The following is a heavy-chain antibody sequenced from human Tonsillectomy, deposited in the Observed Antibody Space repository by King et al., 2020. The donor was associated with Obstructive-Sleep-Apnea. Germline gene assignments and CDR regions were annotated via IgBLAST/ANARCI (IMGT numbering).Heavy chain of an antibody. D-gene: IGHD1-26*01. V-gene: IGHV3-30*04. Sequence: VQLVESGGGVVQPGRSLRLSCAASGFTFSSYAMHWVRQAPGKGLEWVAVIAYDGSNKYYADSVKGRFTISRDNSKNTLYLQMNSLRAEDTAVYYCARVGVGATYCDYWGQGTLVTVSS. CDR1: GFTFSSYA. J-gene: IGHJ4*02. CDR2: IAYDGSNK. CDR3: ARVGVGATYCDY.